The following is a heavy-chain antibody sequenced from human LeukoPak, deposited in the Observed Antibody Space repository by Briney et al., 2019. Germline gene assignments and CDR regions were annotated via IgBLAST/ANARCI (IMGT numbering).Heavy chain of an antibody. CDR2: KYYSGSA. V-gene: IGHV4-31*03. Sequence: PQTLSLTCNVSGVSVSDGRYYWTWIRQHPGKGLEWIGYKYYSGSAKYNPSLKSRLTISVDTSKNQFSLQLASVTAADTATYYCATPYCSSISCLDVFSMWGQGTRVTVSS. CDR3: ATPYCSSISCLDVFSM. D-gene: IGHD2-2*01. CDR1: GVSVSDGRYY. J-gene: IGHJ3*02.